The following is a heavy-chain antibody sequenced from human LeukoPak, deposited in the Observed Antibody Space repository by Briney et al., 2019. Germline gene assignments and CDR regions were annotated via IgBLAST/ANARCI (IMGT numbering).Heavy chain of an antibody. Sequence: SETLSLTCTVSGGSISSGGYYWSWIRQHPGKGLEWIGYIYYSGSTYYNPSLKSRVTISVDTSKNQFSLKLSSVTAADTAVYYCARTAVYYGSRLLDYWGQGTLVTVSS. J-gene: IGHJ4*02. D-gene: IGHD3-10*01. CDR3: ARTAVYYGSRLLDY. CDR1: GGSISSGGYY. CDR2: IYYSGST. V-gene: IGHV4-31*03.